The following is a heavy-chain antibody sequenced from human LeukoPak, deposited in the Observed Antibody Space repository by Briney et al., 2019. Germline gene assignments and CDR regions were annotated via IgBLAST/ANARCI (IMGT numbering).Heavy chain of an antibody. D-gene: IGHD3-3*01. J-gene: IGHJ6*02. CDR2: ISAYNGNT. CDR3: AREKYYDFWSGKYYYYGMDV. CDR1: GGTFSSYT. Sequence: ASVKVSCKASGGTFSSYTISWVRQAPGQGLEWMGWISAYNGNTNYAQKLQGRVTMTTDTSTGTAYMELRSLRSDDTAVYYCAREKYYDFWSGKYYYYGMDVWGQGTTVTVSS. V-gene: IGHV1-18*01.